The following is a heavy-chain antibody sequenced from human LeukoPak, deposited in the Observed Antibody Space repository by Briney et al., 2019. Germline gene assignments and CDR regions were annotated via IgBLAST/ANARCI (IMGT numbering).Heavy chain of an antibody. CDR1: GFTFSSYW. J-gene: IGHJ4*02. V-gene: IGHV3-7*01. CDR3: AKANSNYPPRSFDY. CDR2: IKQDGSEK. Sequence: GGSLRLSCAASGFTFSSYWMSWVRQAPGKGLEWVANIKQDGSEKYYVDSVKGRFTISRDNAKNSLYLQMNSLRAEDTAVYYCAKANSNYPPRSFDYWGQGTLVTVSS. D-gene: IGHD4/OR15-4a*01.